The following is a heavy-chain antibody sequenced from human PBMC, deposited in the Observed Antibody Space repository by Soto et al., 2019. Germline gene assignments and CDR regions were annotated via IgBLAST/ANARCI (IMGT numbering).Heavy chain of an antibody. CDR2: IWYDGSNK. Sequence: QVQLVESGGGVVQPGRPLRLSCAASGFTFSSYGMHWVRQAPGKGLEWVAVIWYDGSNKYYADSVKGRFTISRDNSKNTLYLQMNSLRAEDTAVYSCARDPRTMIVMYYFDYWGQGTLVTVSS. J-gene: IGHJ4*02. CDR1: GFTFSSYG. V-gene: IGHV3-33*01. D-gene: IGHD3-22*01. CDR3: ARDPRTMIVMYYFDY.